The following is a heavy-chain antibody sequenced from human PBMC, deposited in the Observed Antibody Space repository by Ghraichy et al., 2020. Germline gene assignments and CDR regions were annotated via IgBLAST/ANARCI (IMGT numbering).Heavy chain of an antibody. V-gene: IGHV3-9*01. J-gene: IGHJ4*02. CDR2: ISWDSARR. CDR3: TKGSPVGITHFDS. Sequence: GGSLRLSCAVSGFIFEDYAMNWVRQAPGKGLEWVAGISWDSARRDYADSVKGRFTISRDNAKSSLYLQMNTLRTDDTALYYCTKGSPVGITHFDSWGQGTLVTVSS. CDR1: GFIFEDYA. D-gene: IGHD1-26*01.